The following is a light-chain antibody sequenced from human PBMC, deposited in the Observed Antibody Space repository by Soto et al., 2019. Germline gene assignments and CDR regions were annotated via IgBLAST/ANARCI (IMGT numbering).Light chain of an antibody. J-gene: IGKJ2*01. V-gene: IGKV3D-20*01. CDR3: QQYGSSPYT. Sequence: EIVLTQSPATLSLSPGERATLSCGASQSVSSGYLAWYQQKPGLAPRLLIYDASSRATGIPDRFSGSGSGTDSTLTISRLEPEDFAVYYCQQYGSSPYTFGQGTKLEIK. CDR1: QSVSSGY. CDR2: DAS.